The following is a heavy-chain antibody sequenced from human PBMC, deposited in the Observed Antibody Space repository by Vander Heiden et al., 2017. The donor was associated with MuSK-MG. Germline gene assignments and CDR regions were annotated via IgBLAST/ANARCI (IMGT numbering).Heavy chain of an antibody. J-gene: IGHJ3*01. D-gene: IGHD6-19*01. CDR2: ISRGGDST. CDR3: AGSVAGTWGAFDV. CDR1: GFTFSTYA. Sequence: QLLESGGGLEQPGGSLRLSCAASGFTFSTYAMSWVRQAPGKGLEWFSAISRGGDSTYYADSVKGRFSTSRDNSMDTLYLQMNSLRAEDTAVYYCAGSVAGTWGAFDVWGQGTMVTVSS. V-gene: IGHV3-23*01.